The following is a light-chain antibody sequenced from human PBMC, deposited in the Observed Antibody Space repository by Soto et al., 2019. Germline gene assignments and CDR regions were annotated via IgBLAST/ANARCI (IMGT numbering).Light chain of an antibody. J-gene: IGLJ2*01. CDR3: GTWDSSLSAGRVV. CDR2: DNN. V-gene: IGLV1-51*01. CDR1: SSNIGNNY. Sequence: QSVLTQPPSVSAAPGQKVTISCSGSSSNIGNNYVSWYQQLPGTAPKLLIYDNNKRPSGIPDRFSGSKSGTSATLGITGLQTGDEADYYCGTWDSSLSAGRVVFGGRTKLTVL.